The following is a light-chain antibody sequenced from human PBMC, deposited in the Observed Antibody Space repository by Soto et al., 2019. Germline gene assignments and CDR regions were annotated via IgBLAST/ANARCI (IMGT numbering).Light chain of an antibody. Sequence: DIQMTQSPSSLSASVGDRVTNTCRASQSISSYLNWYQQKPGKAPKLLIYAASSLQSGVPSRFSGSGSGTDFTLTISSLQPEDFATYYCQQSYRTPLTFGQGTKV. CDR3: QQSYRTPLT. CDR2: AAS. V-gene: IGKV1-39*01. J-gene: IGKJ1*01. CDR1: QSISSY.